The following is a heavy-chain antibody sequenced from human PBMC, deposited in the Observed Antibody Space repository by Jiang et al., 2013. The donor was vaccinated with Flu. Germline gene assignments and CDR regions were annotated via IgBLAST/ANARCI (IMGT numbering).Heavy chain of an antibody. CDR1: GYTFTGYY. D-gene: IGHD6-19*01. CDR2: INPNSGGT. Sequence: GAEVKKPGASVKVSCKASGYTFTGYYMHWVRQAPGQGLEWMGWINPNSGGTNYAQKFQGWVTMTRDTSISTAYMELSRLRSDDTAVYYCARAGVAVAYASDAFDIWGQGTMVTVSS. CDR3: ARAGVAVAYASDAFDI. J-gene: IGHJ3*02. V-gene: IGHV1-2*04.